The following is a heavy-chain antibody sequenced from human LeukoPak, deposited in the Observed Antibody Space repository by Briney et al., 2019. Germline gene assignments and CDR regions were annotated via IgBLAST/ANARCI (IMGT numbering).Heavy chain of an antibody. CDR3: ARVGGDTNSGSAKGDAFDI. Sequence: SETLSLTCTVSGGSISSYYWSWIRQPPGKGLEWIGYIYYSGSTNYNPSLKSRVTISVDTSKNQFSLKLSSVTAADTAVYYCARVGGDTNSGSAKGDAFDIWGQGTMVTVSS. CDR1: GGSISSYY. J-gene: IGHJ3*02. D-gene: IGHD1-26*01. V-gene: IGHV4-59*01. CDR2: IYYSGST.